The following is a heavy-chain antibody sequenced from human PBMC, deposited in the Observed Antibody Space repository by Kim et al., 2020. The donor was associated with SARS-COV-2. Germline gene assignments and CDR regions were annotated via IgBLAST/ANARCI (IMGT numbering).Heavy chain of an antibody. V-gene: IGHV3-49*03. CDR1: GFTFSDYA. CDR2: VRNKAYGATT. D-gene: IGHD3-10*01. CDR3: TSGGGSGRYFFDY. Sequence: GGSLRLSCSASGFTFSDYAMSWFRQAPGKGLEWLGFVRNKAYGATTQYAASVRGRLTISRDDSEGIAYLHMSSPKTEDTAVYYCTSGGGSGRYFFDYWGQGSLVTVPS. J-gene: IGHJ4*02.